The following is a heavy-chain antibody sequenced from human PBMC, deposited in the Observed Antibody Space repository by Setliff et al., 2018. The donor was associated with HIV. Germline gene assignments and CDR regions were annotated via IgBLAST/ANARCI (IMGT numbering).Heavy chain of an antibody. J-gene: IGHJ5*02. V-gene: IGHV4-59*08. D-gene: IGHD2-15*01. CDR2: IYYTGST. CDR1: GGSISVYY. CDR3: ARLTRSSSNSYKGRFDP. Sequence: SETLSLTCTVSGGSISVYYWSWIRQPPGKGLEWIGYIYYTGSTNYNPSLKSRVTISLDTSKKQVSLKLSSVTAADTAVYYCARLTRSSSNSYKGRFDPWGQGTLVTVSS.